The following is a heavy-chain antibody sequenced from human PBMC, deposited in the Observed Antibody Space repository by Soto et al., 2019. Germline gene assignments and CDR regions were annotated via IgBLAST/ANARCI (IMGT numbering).Heavy chain of an antibody. CDR2: ISGSGGST. D-gene: IGHD6-6*01. V-gene: IGHV3-23*01. CDR3: AKGKSSSSSEWYYYYGMDV. CDR1: GFTFSSYA. Sequence: QPGGSLRLSCAASGFTFSSYAMSWVRQAPGKGLEWVSAISGSGGSTYYADSVKGRFTISRDNSKNTLYLQMNSLRAEDTAVYYCAKGKSSSSSEWYYYYGMDVWGQGTTVTVSS. J-gene: IGHJ6*02.